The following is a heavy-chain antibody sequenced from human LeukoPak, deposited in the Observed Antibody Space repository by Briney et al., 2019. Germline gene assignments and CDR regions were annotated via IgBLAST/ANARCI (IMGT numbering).Heavy chain of an antibody. V-gene: IGHV3-7*01. Sequence: GGSLRLSCAASGFTFSSYWMSWVRQAPGKGLEWVANIKQDGSEKYYVDSVKGRFTISRDNSKNTLYLQMNSLRAEDTAVYYCAKDLEYSSSWYLDYYYYGMDVWGQGTTVTVSS. J-gene: IGHJ6*02. CDR3: AKDLEYSSSWYLDYYYYGMDV. CDR2: IKQDGSEK. D-gene: IGHD6-13*01. CDR1: GFTFSSYW.